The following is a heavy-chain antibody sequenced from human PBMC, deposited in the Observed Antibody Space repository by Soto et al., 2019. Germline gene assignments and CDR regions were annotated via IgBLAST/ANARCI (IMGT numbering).Heavy chain of an antibody. CDR1: GFTFSSYA. J-gene: IGHJ4*02. Sequence: EVQLLESGGGLVQPGGSLRLSCAASGFTFSSYAMSWVRQAPGKGLEWVSYISSSGSTMYYADSVKGRFTISRDNAKNSLYLQMNSLRVEDTAVYYCARARYYNSGSYYCDYWGQGTLVTVFS. CDR2: ISSSGSTM. CDR3: ARARYYNSGSYYCDY. D-gene: IGHD3-10*01. V-gene: IGHV3-48*04.